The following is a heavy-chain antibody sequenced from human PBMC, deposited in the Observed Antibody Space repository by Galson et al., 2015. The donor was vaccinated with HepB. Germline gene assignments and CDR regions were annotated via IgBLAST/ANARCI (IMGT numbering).Heavy chain of an antibody. CDR2: ISGSGSGT. D-gene: IGHD6-13*01. V-gene: IGHV3-23*01. J-gene: IGHJ4*02. CDR3: ARGIAAALTN. Sequence: SLRLSCAASGFTFSNSTMNWVRQAPGKGLEWVSGISGSGSGTDYRDAVKGRFAISRDNSKNMLYLQMNSLRAEDTAVYYCARGIAAALTNWGQGTLVTVSS. CDR1: GFTFSNST.